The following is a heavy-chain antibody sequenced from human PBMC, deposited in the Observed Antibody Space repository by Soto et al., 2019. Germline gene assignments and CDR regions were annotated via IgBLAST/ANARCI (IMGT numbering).Heavy chain of an antibody. CDR3: ARDILSGGAYPDS. D-gene: IGHD3-10*01. CDR2: ISSGSSYI. J-gene: IGHJ5*01. CDR1: GFTFSSYT. Sequence: GGSLRPSCAASGFTFSSYTMNWVRQAPGKGLEWISSISSGSSYIYYAGSVKGRFTISRDNAKNSLSLQMNSLRADDTAVYYCARDILSGGAYPDSWGQGTKVTVSS. V-gene: IGHV3-21*01.